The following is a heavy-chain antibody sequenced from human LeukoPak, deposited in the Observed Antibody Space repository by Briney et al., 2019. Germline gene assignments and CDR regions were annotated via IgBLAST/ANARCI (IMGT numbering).Heavy chain of an antibody. V-gene: IGHV4-38-2*02. D-gene: IGHD5-12*01. CDR3: ARSPGGYDTYYYYMDV. Sequence: PSETLSLTCTVSGYSISSGYYWGWIRQPPGKGLEWIGSIYHSGRTYYNPSLKSRVTISVDTSKNQFSLKLSSVTATDTAVYYCARSPGGYDTYYYYMDVWGKGTTVTVSS. CDR1: GYSISSGYY. CDR2: IYHSGRT. J-gene: IGHJ6*03.